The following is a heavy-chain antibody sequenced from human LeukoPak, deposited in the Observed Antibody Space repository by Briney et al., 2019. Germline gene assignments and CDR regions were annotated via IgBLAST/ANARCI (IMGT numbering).Heavy chain of an antibody. Sequence: GGSLRLSCAASGFTFSSYWMHWVRQAPGKGLVWVSRINSDGSSTSYADSVKGRFTISRDNAKNTLYLQMNSLRAEDTAMYYCVRDGGRLNFGNGASFDYWGQGTLVTVSS. J-gene: IGHJ4*02. D-gene: IGHD3-10*01. CDR3: VRDGGRLNFGNGASFDY. CDR1: GFTFSSYW. CDR2: INSDGSST. V-gene: IGHV3-74*01.